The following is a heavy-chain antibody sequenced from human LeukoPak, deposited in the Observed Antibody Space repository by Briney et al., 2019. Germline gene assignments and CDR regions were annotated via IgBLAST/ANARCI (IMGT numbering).Heavy chain of an antibody. V-gene: IGHV3-74*01. CDR1: GFTFNRYW. CDR3: VRHNYGYDY. J-gene: IGHJ4*02. CDR2: SHNDGNSV. Sequence: GGSLRLSCAASGFTFNRYWMHWVRQVPGKEVMWVSHSHNDGNSVSYADSVKGRFTVSRDNAKNTLYLQMNRLRAEDTAVYYCVRHNYGYDYWGQGTLATVSS. D-gene: IGHD3-10*01.